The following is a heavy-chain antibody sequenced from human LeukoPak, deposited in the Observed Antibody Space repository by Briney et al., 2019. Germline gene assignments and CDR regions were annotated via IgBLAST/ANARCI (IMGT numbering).Heavy chain of an antibody. CDR1: GLTFDDYA. Sequence: PGGSLRLSCAASGLTFDDYAMHWVRQAPGKGLEWVSLISWDGGSSYYADSVKGRFTISRDNRKNSLYLQMNSLRAEDTALYYCAKADILLYSSGWYDGMDVWGQGTTVTVSS. V-gene: IGHV3-43D*03. CDR2: ISWDGGSS. D-gene: IGHD6-19*01. J-gene: IGHJ6*02. CDR3: AKADILLYSSGWYDGMDV.